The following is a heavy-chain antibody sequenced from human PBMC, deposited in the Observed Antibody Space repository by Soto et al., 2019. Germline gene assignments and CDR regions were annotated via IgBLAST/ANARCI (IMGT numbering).Heavy chain of an antibody. CDR1: GVTSSSYA. CDR2: ISYDGSNK. V-gene: IGHV3-30-3*01. CDR3: ARSSPQTVYTRGAFDS. Sequence: PVLFRSHYHTASGVTSSSYAMHRDRQATGVWLEWVAVISYDGSNKYYADSVKGRFSISRDNSKDTLYLQMNSLRAEDTAVYYCARSSPQTVYTRGAFDSWGHGTMVTVSS. D-gene: IGHD2-2*02. J-gene: IGHJ3*02.